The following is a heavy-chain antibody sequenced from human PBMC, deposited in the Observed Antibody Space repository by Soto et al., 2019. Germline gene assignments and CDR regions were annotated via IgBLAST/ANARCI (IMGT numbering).Heavy chain of an antibody. CDR1: GGTFGSYA. V-gene: IGHV1-69*01. J-gene: IGHJ6*02. D-gene: IGHD2-2*01. Sequence: QVQLVQSGAEVKKPGSSVKVSCKASGGTFGSYAISWVRQAPGQGLEWMGGIIPIPGTANYAQKFQGRVTIAADESPSTAYMVLSSLRSEDTAVYYCASSQASSTSLEIYYYYYYGMDVWGQGTTVTVSS. CDR3: ASSQASSTSLEIYYYYYYGMDV. CDR2: IIPIPGTA.